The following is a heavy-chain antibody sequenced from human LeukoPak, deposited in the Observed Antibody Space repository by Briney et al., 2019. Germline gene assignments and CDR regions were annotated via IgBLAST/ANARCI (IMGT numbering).Heavy chain of an antibody. Sequence: SSETLSLTCTVSGGSISSSYYYWGWIRQPPGKGLEWIGSIYYSGSTYYNPSLKSRVTISVDTSKNQFSLKLSSVTAADTAVYYCARSAYYYGSGSYRKAGYCSGGSCSLGHWFDPWGQGTLVTVS. CDR3: ARSAYYYGSGSYRKAGYCSGGSCSLGHWFDP. V-gene: IGHV4-39*01. CDR2: IYYSGST. D-gene: IGHD2-15*01. CDR1: GGSISSSYYY. J-gene: IGHJ5*02.